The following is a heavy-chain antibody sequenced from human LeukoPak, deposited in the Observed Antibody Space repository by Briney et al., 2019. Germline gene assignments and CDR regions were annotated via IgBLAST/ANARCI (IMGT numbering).Heavy chain of an antibody. D-gene: IGHD2-15*01. CDR3: ARHLSAGRPAFDI. CDR1: RGSISTYY. V-gene: IGHV4-4*07. Sequence: SETLSLTCTVSRGSISTYYWSWIRQPAGEGLEWIGRISTSGSTNYNPSLKSRVTMSIDTSKNRFSLKLNSVTAADTAVYYCARHLSAGRPAFDIWGQGTMVTVSS. J-gene: IGHJ3*02. CDR2: ISTSGST.